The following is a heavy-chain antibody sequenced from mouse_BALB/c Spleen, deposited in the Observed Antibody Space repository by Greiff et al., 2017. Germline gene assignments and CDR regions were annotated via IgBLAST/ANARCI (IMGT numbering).Heavy chain of an antibody. CDR3: DKYEYDDAMDY. CDR1: GFSLTSYG. V-gene: IGHV2-9*02. J-gene: IGHJ4*01. CDR2: IWAGGST. D-gene: IGHD2-4*01. Sequence: VKLVESGPGLVAPSQSLSITCTVSGFSLTSYGVHWVRQPPGKGLEWLGVIWAGGSTNYNSALMSRLSISKDNSKSQVFLKMNSLQTDDTAMYYCDKYEYDDAMDYWGQGTSVTVSS.